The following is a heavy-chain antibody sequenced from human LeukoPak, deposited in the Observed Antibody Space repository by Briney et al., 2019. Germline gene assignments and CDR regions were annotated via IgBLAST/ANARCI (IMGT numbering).Heavy chain of an antibody. CDR2: IDYDGGSG. V-gene: IGHV3-23*01. Sequence: GGSLRLSCTVSGFTLSSYEMSWIRQAPGKGLEWVSSIDYDGGSGHYADSVKGRFTISRDNAKNSLYLQMSSLRAEDTAVYYCAKDLPGDPYYFDYWGQRTLVTVSS. J-gene: IGHJ4*02. D-gene: IGHD4-17*01. CDR1: GFTLSSYE. CDR3: AKDLPGDPYYFDY.